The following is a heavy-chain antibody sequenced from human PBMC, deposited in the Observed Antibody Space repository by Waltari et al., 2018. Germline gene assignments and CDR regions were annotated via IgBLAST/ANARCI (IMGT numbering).Heavy chain of an antibody. CDR3: ARDPSGYDVDYYMDV. V-gene: IGHV3-33*01. Sequence: QVQLVESGGGVVQPGRSLRLSCAASGFTFSSHGMHWVRQAPGKGLEWVAVRWYDGSNKYYADSVKGRFTISRDNSKNTLYLQMNSLRAEDTAVYYCARDPSGYDVDYYMDVWGKGTTVTVSS. CDR2: RWYDGSNK. CDR1: GFTFSSHG. D-gene: IGHD3-3*01. J-gene: IGHJ6*03.